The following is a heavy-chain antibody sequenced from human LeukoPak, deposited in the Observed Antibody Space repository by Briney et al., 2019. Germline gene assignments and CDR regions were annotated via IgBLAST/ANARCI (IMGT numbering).Heavy chain of an antibody. V-gene: IGHV3-23*01. CDR2: IGGSGGTT. J-gene: IGHJ4*02. Sequence: AGGSLRLSCEASGFTFINYAMTWVRQTPGKGLEWVSAIGGSGGTTYYADSVKDRFTVSRDISKNTLYLQMNSLRAEDTAVYYCAKDDVVLRYFDWTYWGQGTLVTVSS. CDR3: AKDDVVLRYFDWTY. D-gene: IGHD3-9*01. CDR1: GFTFINYA.